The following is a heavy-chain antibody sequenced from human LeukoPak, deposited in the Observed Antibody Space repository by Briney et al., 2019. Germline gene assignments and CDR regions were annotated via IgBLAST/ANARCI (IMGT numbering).Heavy chain of an antibody. CDR1: GGSISSSSYY. CDR2: IYYSGST. CDR3: ARRSTAPIAGTGVNWFDP. Sequence: SETLSLTCTVSGGSISSSSYYWGWIRQPPGKGLEWIGSIYYSGSTYYNPSLKSRVTISVDTSKNQFSLKLSSVTAADMAVYYCARRSTAPIAGTGVNWFDPWGQGTLVTVSS. V-gene: IGHV4-39*01. J-gene: IGHJ5*02. D-gene: IGHD6-13*01.